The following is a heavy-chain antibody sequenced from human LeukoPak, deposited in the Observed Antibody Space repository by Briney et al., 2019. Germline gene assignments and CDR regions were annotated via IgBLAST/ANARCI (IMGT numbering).Heavy chain of an antibody. CDR3: AREGDTANFDY. CDR2: INSDGSST. D-gene: IGHD5-18*01. J-gene: IGHJ4*02. Sequence: QAGGSLRLSCAASGFTFSSYWMHWVRQAPGKGLVWVSRINSDGSSTSYADSVKGRFTISRDNAKNTLYLQMNSLRAEGTAVYYCAREGDTANFDYWGQGTLVTVSS. CDR1: GFTFSSYW. V-gene: IGHV3-74*01.